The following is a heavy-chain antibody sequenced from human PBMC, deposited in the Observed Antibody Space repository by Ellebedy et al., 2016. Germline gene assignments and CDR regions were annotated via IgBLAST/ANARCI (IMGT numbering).Heavy chain of an antibody. CDR3: AMDSDTAMASFDY. Sequence: GESLKISXAASGFTFSDYYMSWIRQAPGKGLEWVSYISSSGSTIYYADSVKGRFTISRDNAKNSLYLQMNSLRAEDTALYYCAMDSDTAMASFDYWGQGTLVTVSS. CDR2: ISSSGSTI. V-gene: IGHV3-11*01. CDR1: GFTFSDYY. D-gene: IGHD5-18*01. J-gene: IGHJ4*02.